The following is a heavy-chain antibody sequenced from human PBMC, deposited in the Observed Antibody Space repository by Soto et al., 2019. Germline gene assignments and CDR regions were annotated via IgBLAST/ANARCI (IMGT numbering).Heavy chain of an antibody. V-gene: IGHV1-8*01. J-gene: IGHJ4*02. CDR3: TREAAGPGNEC. D-gene: IGHD6-13*01. CDR1: GYTFTRYD. CDR2: MNPNSGNT. Sequence: QVQLVQSGAEVKKPGASVKVSCKASGYTFTRYDINWVRQAPGQGLEWMGWMNPNSGNTDYAQKFQGRVTMTRNTSSCTAYMELRSLSSEETAVYYCTREAAGPGNECWRQGTLVT.